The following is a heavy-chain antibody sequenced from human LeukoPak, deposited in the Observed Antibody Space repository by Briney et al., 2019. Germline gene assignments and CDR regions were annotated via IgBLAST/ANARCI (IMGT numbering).Heavy chain of an antibody. V-gene: IGHV4-39*07. J-gene: IGHJ3*02. CDR2: VNYSGST. Sequence: SETLSLTCTVSGGSISSSSYYWGWIRQPPGKGLEWIGEVNYSGSTNYNPSLKSRVTISVDTSKNKFSLKLSSVTAAETALYYCARGAFDIWGQGTVVTVSS. CDR3: ARGAFDI. CDR1: GGSISSSSYY.